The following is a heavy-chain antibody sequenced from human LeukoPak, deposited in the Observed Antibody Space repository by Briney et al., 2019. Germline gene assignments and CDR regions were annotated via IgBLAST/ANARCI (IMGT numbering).Heavy chain of an antibody. CDR3: ARDFVRGGINWFDP. Sequence: SATLSLTCTVFGGSISSYYWSWIRQPAGKGLEWIGRIYTSGSTNYNPSLKSRVTMSVDTSKNQFSLKLSSVTAADTAVYYCARDFVRGGINWFDPWGQGTLVTVSS. CDR2: IYTSGST. D-gene: IGHD3-10*02. CDR1: GGSISSYY. J-gene: IGHJ5*02. V-gene: IGHV4-4*07.